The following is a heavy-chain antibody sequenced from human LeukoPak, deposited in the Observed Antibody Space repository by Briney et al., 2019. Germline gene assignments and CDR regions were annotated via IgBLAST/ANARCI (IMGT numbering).Heavy chain of an antibody. CDR1: GFTFSNYD. V-gene: IGHV3-13*01. Sequence: GGSLRLSCAASGFTFSNYDMHWVRQATGKGLEWVSGICNAGDINYQGSVKGRFTISRENSKNSLYLQMNSLRAGDTAVYYCARYPGPYYMDFWGKGTTVTISS. CDR3: ARYPGPYYMDF. CDR2: ICNAGDI. J-gene: IGHJ6*03.